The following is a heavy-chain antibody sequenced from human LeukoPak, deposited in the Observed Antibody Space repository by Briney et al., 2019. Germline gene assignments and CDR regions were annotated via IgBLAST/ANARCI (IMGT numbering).Heavy chain of an antibody. J-gene: IGHJ6*02. CDR1: GGSISSYY. CDR2: IYTSGST. D-gene: IGHD6-13*01. V-gene: IGHV4-59*10. CDR3: ARYLAAAGTLEFYYGIDV. Sequence: SETLSLTCTVSGGSISSYYWSWVRQPAGQGLELIGSIYTSGSTNYNPSLKSRVTMSVDTSKNQFSLKLSSVTAADTAVYYCARYLAAAGTLEFYYGIDVWGQGTTVTVSS.